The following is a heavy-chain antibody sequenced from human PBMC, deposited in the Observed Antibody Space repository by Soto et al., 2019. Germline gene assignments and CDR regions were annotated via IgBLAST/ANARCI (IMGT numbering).Heavy chain of an antibody. J-gene: IGHJ4*02. CDR3: ARDLSGLSIPPPPIDY. Sequence: QVQLVQSGAEVKKPGASVKVSCKASGYTFTSYGISWVRQAPGQGLEWMGWISAYNGNTNYAQKLQGRVTMTTDTSPGTAYMELRSLRSDDTAVYFCARDLSGLSIPPPPIDYWGQGTLVTVSS. CDR1: GYTFTSYG. D-gene: IGHD5-12*01. CDR2: ISAYNGNT. V-gene: IGHV1-18*01.